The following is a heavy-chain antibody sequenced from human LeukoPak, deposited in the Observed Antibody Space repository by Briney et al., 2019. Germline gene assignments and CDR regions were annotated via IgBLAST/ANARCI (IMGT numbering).Heavy chain of an antibody. CDR3: ARAHRGVVLGFDY. CDR2: IYQSGST. J-gene: IGHJ4*02. CDR1: GYSISSGYY. D-gene: IGHD3-3*01. Sequence: SETLSLTCTVSGYSISSGYYWGWIRQSPGKGLEWLGGIYQSGSTCYNPSLKSRVTISVDTSKNQFSLKLSSVTAADTAVYYCARAHRGVVLGFDYWGQGTLVTVSS. V-gene: IGHV4-38-2*02.